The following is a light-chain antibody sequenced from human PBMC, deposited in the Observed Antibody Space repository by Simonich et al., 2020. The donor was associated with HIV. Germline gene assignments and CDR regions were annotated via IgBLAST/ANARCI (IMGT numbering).Light chain of an antibody. CDR1: QSLLHSDGKTY. CDR2: EVS. V-gene: IGKV2D-29*02. Sequence: DIVMTQTPLSLSVTPGQPASISCNSSQSLLHSDGKTYLYWYLQKPGQSPHLLIHEVSNRVSGVPDRFSGSGSGTDFTLKISRVEAEDIGLYYCMQSVQLPITFGQGTRLEIK. J-gene: IGKJ5*01. CDR3: MQSVQLPIT.